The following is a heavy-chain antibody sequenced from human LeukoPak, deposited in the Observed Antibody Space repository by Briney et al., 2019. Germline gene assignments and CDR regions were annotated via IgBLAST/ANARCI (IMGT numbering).Heavy chain of an antibody. Sequence: SETLSLTCAVYGGSFSGYYWSWIRQPPGKGLEWIGEINHSGSTNYYASLMSRVTILVDTYSNQFFLQLSSVTGADTAVYYCAGRTRWYPNWFDPWGQGTLVTVSS. CDR3: AGRTRWYPNWFDP. V-gene: IGHV4-34*01. CDR2: INHSGST. D-gene: IGHD4-23*01. CDR1: GGSFSGYY. J-gene: IGHJ5*02.